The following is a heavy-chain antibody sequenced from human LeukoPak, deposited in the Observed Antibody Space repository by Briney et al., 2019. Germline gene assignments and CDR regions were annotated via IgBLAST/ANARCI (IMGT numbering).Heavy chain of an antibody. J-gene: IGHJ4*02. V-gene: IGHV3-20*04. CDR2: INWNGGST. Sequence: PGGSLRLSCAASGFTFDDYGMSRVRQAPGKGLEWVSGINWNGGSTGYADSVKGRFTISRDNAKNSLYLQMNSLRAEDTALYYCARGWQIYSSSWYWASLGGPIDFFDYWGQGTLVTVSS. D-gene: IGHD6-13*01. CDR1: GFTFDDYG. CDR3: ARGWQIYSSSWYWASLGGPIDFFDY.